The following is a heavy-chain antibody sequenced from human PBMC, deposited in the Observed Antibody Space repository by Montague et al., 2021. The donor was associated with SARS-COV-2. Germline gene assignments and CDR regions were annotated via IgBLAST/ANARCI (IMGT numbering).Heavy chain of an antibody. V-gene: IGHV4-59*01. D-gene: IGHD3-10*01. Sequence: SETLSLTCTVSGDSISSYYWSWIRQSPGKGLEWIGYIYYSGSTNYNPSLKSRVTMSVDTTKNQFSLKLSSVTAADTAVYYCARGDGQYYGSGTYPYYWGQGTLVTVSS. CDR1: GDSISSYY. J-gene: IGHJ4*02. CDR3: ARGDGQYYGSGTYPYY. CDR2: IYYSGST.